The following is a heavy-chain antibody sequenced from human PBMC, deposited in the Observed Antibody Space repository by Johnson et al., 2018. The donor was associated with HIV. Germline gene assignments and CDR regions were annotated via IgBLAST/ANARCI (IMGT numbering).Heavy chain of an antibody. Sequence: EVQLVESGGGLVQPGVSLRLSCAASVFTFISYWMHWVRQAPGKGLVWVSRINSDGSSTSYADSVKGRFTISRDNAKNTLNLQMNSLRAEDTAVYYCARDKAVGYSSGWHAFDIWGQGTMVTVSS. V-gene: IGHV3-74*01. CDR2: INSDGSST. D-gene: IGHD6-19*01. CDR3: ARDKAVGYSSGWHAFDI. CDR1: VFTFISYW. J-gene: IGHJ3*02.